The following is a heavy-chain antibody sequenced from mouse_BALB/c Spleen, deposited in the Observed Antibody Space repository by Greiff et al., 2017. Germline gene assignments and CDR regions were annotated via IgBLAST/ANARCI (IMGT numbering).Heavy chain of an antibody. J-gene: IGHJ2*01. CDR3: ARGNPFDY. CDR2: ISSGSSTI. CDR1: GFTFSSFG. Sequence: EVKVVESGGGLVQPGGSRKLSCAASGFTFSSFGMHWVRQAPEKGLEWVAYISSGSSTIYYADTVKGRFTISRDNPKNTLFLQMTSLRSEDTAMYYCARGNPFDYWGQGTTLTVSS. D-gene: IGHD2-1*01. V-gene: IGHV5-17*02.